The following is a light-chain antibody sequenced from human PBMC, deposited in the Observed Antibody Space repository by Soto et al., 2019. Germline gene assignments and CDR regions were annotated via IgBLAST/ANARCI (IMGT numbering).Light chain of an antibody. V-gene: IGLV2-8*01. CDR2: KVS. J-gene: IGLJ1*01. CDR1: SSDVGDYNY. CDR3: SSYAGSNRV. Sequence: QSALTQPPSASGSPGQSVTISCTGTSSDVGDYNYVSWYQQHPGKAPKLMIYKVSKRPSGVPDRFSGSKSGNTASLTVSGLQAEDEADYYCSSYAGSNRVFGTGTKLTVL.